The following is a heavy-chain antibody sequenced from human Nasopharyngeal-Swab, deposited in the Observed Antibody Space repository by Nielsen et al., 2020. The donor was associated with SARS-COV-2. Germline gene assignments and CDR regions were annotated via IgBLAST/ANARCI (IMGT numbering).Heavy chain of an antibody. CDR2: ITSGNSV. D-gene: IGHD5-12*01. CDR3: ARQRGGGYGDY. V-gene: IGHV3-48*04. Sequence: ETLSLTCAISGFTFSPYTMTWVRQAPGKGLQWISYITSGNSVQYADSVRGRFTISRDNAKNSLYLQMNSLTAEDTAVYYCARQRGGGYGDYWGQGTLVTVSS. CDR1: GFTFSPYT. J-gene: IGHJ4*02.